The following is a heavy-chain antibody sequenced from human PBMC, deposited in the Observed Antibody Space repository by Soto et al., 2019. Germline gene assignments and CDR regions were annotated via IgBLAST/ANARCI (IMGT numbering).Heavy chain of an antibody. CDR3: AKDRRPNYDCGMDV. J-gene: IGHJ6*02. Sequence: QVQLVESGGGVVQPGRSLRLSCAASGFTFSSYGMHWVRQAPGKGLEWVAVISYDGSNKYYADSVKGRFTISRDNSKNTLYLQMNSLRAEDTAVSYCAKDRRPNYDCGMDVWGQGTTVTVSS. V-gene: IGHV3-30*18. D-gene: IGHD6-25*01. CDR1: GFTFSSYG. CDR2: ISYDGSNK.